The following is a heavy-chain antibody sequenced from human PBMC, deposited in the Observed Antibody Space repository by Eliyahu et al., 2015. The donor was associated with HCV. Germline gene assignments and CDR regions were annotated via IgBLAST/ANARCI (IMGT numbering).Heavy chain of an antibody. V-gene: IGHV1-46*01. J-gene: IGHJ3*02. CDR3: ARENEMLTSYSTRDDAFDI. CDR1: GCSRANQY. Sequence: QVQLLQSGTEVRKSGASVKVSCKASGCSRANQYIHWVRQAPGQGLEWMGVMTCNGDGTGYAQNFQGRVTLTSDTSTSTFYMDLSSLRSDDTAIYYCARENEMLTSYSTRDDAFDIWGQGTMVTVSS. D-gene: IGHD3-9*01. CDR2: MTCNGDGT.